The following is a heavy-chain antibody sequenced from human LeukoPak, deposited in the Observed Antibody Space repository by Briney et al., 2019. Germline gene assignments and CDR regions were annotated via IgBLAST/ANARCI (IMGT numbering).Heavy chain of an antibody. CDR3: AHRRDDYGDSDAFDI. CDR2: IYWDDDK. J-gene: IGHJ3*02. CDR1: GFSLRTSGVG. Sequence: SGPTLVNPTPTLTLTCTFSGFSLRTSGVGVGWIRQPPGKALEWLSLIYWDDDKRYSPSLKSRLTITKDTSKTQVVLTMTNMDPVDTATYYCAHRRDDYGDSDAFDIWGQGTMVTVSS. V-gene: IGHV2-5*02. D-gene: IGHD4-17*01.